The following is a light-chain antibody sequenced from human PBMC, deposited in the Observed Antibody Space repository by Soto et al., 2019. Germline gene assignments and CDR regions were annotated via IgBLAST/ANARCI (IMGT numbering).Light chain of an antibody. CDR3: QHYDNLPPFT. CDR2: GAS. V-gene: IGKV1-33*01. Sequence: DIQMHQSPSSLSASVGARVSITCQASQDIRNSLSWFQQKPGRAPKLLIYGASDLETGVPSRFRGSGSGTDFTVTISSLQPEDIATYYCQHYDNLPPFTFGPGTKVDI. CDR1: QDIRNS. J-gene: IGKJ3*01.